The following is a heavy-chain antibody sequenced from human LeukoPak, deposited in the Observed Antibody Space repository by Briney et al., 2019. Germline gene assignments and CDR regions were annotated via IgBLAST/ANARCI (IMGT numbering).Heavy chain of an antibody. CDR1: GGSISSSSYY. J-gene: IGHJ5*02. CDR2: IYYSGTT. Sequence: PSQTLSLTCTVSGGSISSSSYYWGWIRQPPGKGLEWIGSIYYSGTTYYNPSLRSRVTIFVDMSKNQFSLKLSSVTAADTAIYYCARHFSNYYGSEKNWFDPWGQGTLVTVSS. D-gene: IGHD3-10*01. V-gene: IGHV4-39*01. CDR3: ARHFSNYYGSEKNWFDP.